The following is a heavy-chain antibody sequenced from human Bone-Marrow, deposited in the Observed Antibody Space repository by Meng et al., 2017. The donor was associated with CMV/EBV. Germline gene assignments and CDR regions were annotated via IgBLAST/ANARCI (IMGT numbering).Heavy chain of an antibody. CDR1: GGSISSSSYY. Sequence: SETLSLTCTVSGGSISSSSYYWGWIRQPPGKGLEWIGSIYYSGSTYYNPSLKSRVTISVDTSKNQFSLKLSSVTAADTAVYYCAGERNYDILTGYYPPVDCGQGTLVTVSS. J-gene: IGHJ4*02. V-gene: IGHV4-39*01. CDR3: AGERNYDILTGYYPPVD. D-gene: IGHD3-9*01. CDR2: IYYSGST.